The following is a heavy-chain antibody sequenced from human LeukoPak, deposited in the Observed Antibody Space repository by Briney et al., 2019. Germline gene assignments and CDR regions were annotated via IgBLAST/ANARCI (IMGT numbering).Heavy chain of an antibody. CDR3: ARGGDYYGSGSYAFDY. D-gene: IGHD3-10*01. V-gene: IGHV3-30*04. CDR2: ISYDGSNK. Sequence: PGGSLRLSCAASGFTCSSYAMHWVRQAPGKGLEWVAVISYDGSNKYYADSVNGRFTISRDNSKNTLYLQMNSLRAEDTAVYYCARGGDYYGSGSYAFDYWGQGTLVTVSS. J-gene: IGHJ4*02. CDR1: GFTCSSYA.